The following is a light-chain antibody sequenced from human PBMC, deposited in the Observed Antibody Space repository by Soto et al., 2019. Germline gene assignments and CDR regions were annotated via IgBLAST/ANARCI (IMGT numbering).Light chain of an antibody. Sequence: QSVLTQPPSVSGAPGQRVTISCTGSSSNIGAGHDVHWYQQLPGTAPKLLIYGNSNRPSGVPDRFSGSKSGTSASRAITGLQVEEEADYYCQSYGSSLSVLFGGGTKLTVL. CDR3: QSYGSSLSVL. CDR1: SSNIGAGHD. V-gene: IGLV1-40*01. J-gene: IGLJ2*01. CDR2: GNS.